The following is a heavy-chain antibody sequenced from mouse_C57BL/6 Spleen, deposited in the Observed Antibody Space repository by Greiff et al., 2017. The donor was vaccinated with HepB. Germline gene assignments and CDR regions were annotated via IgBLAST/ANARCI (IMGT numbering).Heavy chain of an antibody. D-gene: IGHD2-1*01. J-gene: IGHJ2*01. V-gene: IGHV1-54*01. CDR3: AIYGNHGDLDY. CDR2: INPGSGGT. CDR1: GYAFTNYL. Sequence: VQLQQSGAELVRPGTSVKVSCKASGYAFTNYLIEWVKQRPGQGLEWIGVINPGSGGTNYNEKFKGKATLTADKSSSTAYMQLSSLTSEDSAVYFCAIYGNHGDLDYWGQGTTLTVSS.